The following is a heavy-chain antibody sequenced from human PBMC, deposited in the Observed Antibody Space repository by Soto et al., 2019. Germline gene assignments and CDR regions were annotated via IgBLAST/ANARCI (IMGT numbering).Heavy chain of an antibody. Sequence: SETLSLTCTVSGGSINSYYWSWIRQPPGKGLEWIGYIYYSGSTNYNPSLKSRVTISIDTSKNQFSLKLSSVTAADTAFYYCASDGGDRRFDYWAQGTLVPVSS. J-gene: IGHJ4*02. D-gene: IGHD3-10*01. CDR3: ASDGGDRRFDY. V-gene: IGHV4-59*01. CDR1: GGSINSYY. CDR2: IYYSGST.